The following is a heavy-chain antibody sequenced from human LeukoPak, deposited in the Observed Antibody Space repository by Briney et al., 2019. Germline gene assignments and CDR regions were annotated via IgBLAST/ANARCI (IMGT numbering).Heavy chain of an antibody. CDR2: IKQDGSEK. CDR3: ARYSSGWYMGFDY. V-gene: IGHV3-7*01. J-gene: IGHJ4*02. Sequence: GGSLRLSCAASGFTFSSYWMSWVRQAPGKGLEWVANIKQDGSEKYYVDSVKGRFTISRDNAKNSLYLQKNSLRAEDTAVYYCARYSSGWYMGFDYWGQGTLVTVSS. D-gene: IGHD6-19*01. CDR1: GFTFSSYW.